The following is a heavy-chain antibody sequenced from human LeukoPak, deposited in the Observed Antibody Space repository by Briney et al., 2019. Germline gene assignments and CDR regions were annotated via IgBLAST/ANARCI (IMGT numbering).Heavy chain of an antibody. Sequence: EGSLRLSCAASEFPFWNYWMSWVRQAPGKGLEWVANIRHDGSEKNYVDSVKGRFTISRGNAKDLLYLQLNSLRAEDTAVYYCARDRGPYYYYYMDVWGKGTTVTVSS. CDR3: ARDRGPYYYYYMDV. CDR1: EFPFWNYW. D-gene: IGHD3-10*01. CDR2: IRHDGSEK. V-gene: IGHV3-7*01. J-gene: IGHJ6*03.